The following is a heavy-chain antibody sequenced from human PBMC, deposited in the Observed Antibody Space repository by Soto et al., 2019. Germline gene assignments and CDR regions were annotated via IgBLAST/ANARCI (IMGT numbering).Heavy chain of an antibody. CDR2: ISYDGSIQ. CDR3: AKEIRAYSSSWSFDY. V-gene: IGHV3-30*18. Sequence: QVQLVESGGGVVQPGRSLRLSCAASGFTFSSYGMHWVRQAPGEGLEWVVVISYDGSIQYYTDSAKGRFTISRDNSKSTLYLQMISLRAEDTAVYYCAKEIRAYSSSWSFDYWGQGTLVTVSS. J-gene: IGHJ4*02. D-gene: IGHD6-13*01. CDR1: GFTFSSYG.